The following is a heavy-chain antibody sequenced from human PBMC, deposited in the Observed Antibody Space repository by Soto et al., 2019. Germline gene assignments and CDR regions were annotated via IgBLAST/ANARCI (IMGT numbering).Heavy chain of an antibody. CDR1: GGSITTGGYY. D-gene: IGHD2-15*01. CDR3: ARIKCSGGSCYSWPLDY. J-gene: IGHJ4*02. V-gene: IGHV4-31*03. CDR2: RYYSEST. Sequence: SETLSLTCTVSGGSITTGGYYWSWIRQLPGKGLEWIGHRYYSESTYYNPSLKSRVSISLDTSKNQFSLKLSFVTAADTAMYYCARIKCSGGSCYSWPLDYWGQGTPVTVSS.